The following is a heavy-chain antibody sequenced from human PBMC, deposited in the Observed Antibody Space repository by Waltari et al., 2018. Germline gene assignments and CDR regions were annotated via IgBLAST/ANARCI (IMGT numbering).Heavy chain of an antibody. CDR3: ARQVGDYYDSTGSLDY. Sequence: QVQLQESGPGLVKPSETLSLTCAVSGYSISISYYWGWIRQPPGKGLEWMASIYHSGSTYYNPSLKSRVTILVDMSNNQFSLKLSSVTAADTAVYYCARQVGDYYDSTGSLDYWGQGALVTVSS. CDR2: IYHSGST. J-gene: IGHJ4*02. CDR1: GYSISISYY. D-gene: IGHD3-22*01. V-gene: IGHV4-38-2*01.